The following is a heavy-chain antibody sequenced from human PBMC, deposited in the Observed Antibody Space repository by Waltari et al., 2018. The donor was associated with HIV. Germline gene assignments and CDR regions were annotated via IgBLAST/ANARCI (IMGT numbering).Heavy chain of an antibody. CDR3: ARERTRAEGTGPLLWFGELTP. V-gene: IGHV3-64*01. CDR2: ISSNGGST. D-gene: IGHD3-10*01. Sequence: EVQLVEAGGRLVLRGGSLRLSCAAAGLTFSSDAMNWGRQAPGKGWEYVSDISSNGGSTYYANSVKGRFTSSGDNSKSTLYLQMSSLRAEDMAVYYCARERTRAEGTGPLLWFGELTPWGQVTLVTVSS. J-gene: IGHJ5*02. CDR1: GLTFSSDA.